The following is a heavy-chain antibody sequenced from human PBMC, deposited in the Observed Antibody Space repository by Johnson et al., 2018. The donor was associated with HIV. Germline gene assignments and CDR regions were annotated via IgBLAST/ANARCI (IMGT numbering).Heavy chain of an antibody. CDR1: GFTFSSYA. CDR3: ARGSSYYYDSSGSDAFDI. CDR2: IGTTGDT. J-gene: IGHJ3*02. V-gene: IGHV3-13*01. Sequence: VQLVESGGELVQPGGSLRLSCAASGFTFSSYAMHWVRQATGKGLEWVSAIGTTGDTSYPGSVKGRFIISRENAKNSLYLQMNSLRAGDTAVYYCARGSSYYYDSSGSDAFDIWGQGTMVTVSS. D-gene: IGHD3-22*01.